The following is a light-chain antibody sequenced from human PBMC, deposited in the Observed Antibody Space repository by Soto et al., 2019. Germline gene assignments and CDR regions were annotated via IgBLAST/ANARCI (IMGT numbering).Light chain of an antibody. J-gene: IGLJ3*02. CDR2: EVT. V-gene: IGLV2-8*01. CDR3: TSFTSSSTWV. CDR1: SSDVGRYDH. Sequence: QSALTQPPSASGSPGQSVTISCTGTSSDVGRYDHVSWYQQHPGKAPKLMIYEVTERPAGVPDRFSGSKSGNTASLTVSGLQAEDEADYYCTSFTSSSTWVFGGGTKLTVL.